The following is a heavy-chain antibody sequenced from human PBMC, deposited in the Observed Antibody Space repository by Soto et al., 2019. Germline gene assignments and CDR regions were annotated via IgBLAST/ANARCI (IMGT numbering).Heavy chain of an antibody. J-gene: IGHJ4*02. Sequence: PGGSLRLSCAASGFTFYYYAMHWVRQAPGKGLEWVSGISWNSGSIGYADSVKGRFTISRDNAKNSLYLQMNSLRAEDTALYYCAKGGTGSTRRIYYFDYWGQGTLVTVSS. D-gene: IGHD1-1*01. CDR2: ISWNSGSI. CDR3: AKGGTGSTRRIYYFDY. V-gene: IGHV3-9*01. CDR1: GFTFYYYA.